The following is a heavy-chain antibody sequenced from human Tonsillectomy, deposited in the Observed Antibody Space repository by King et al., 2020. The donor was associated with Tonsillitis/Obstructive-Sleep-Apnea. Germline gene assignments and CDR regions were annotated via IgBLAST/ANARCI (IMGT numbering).Heavy chain of an antibody. D-gene: IGHD2-2*01. Sequence: QLQESGPGLVKPSEPLSLTCTVSGGSISSSSYYWGWIRQPPGKGLEWIGSIYYSGSTYYNPSLKSRVTISVDTSKNQFSLKLSSVTAADTAVYYCARLKGYCSSTSCPTYMDVWGKGTTVTVSS. CDR3: ARLKGYCSSTSCPTYMDV. CDR2: IYYSGST. V-gene: IGHV4-39*01. CDR1: GGSISSSSYY. J-gene: IGHJ6*03.